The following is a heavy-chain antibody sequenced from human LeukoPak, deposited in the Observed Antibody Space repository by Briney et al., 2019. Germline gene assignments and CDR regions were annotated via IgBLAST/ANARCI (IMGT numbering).Heavy chain of an antibody. CDR3: ARETFGEIYFDY. Sequence: PGRSLRLSCAASGFTFSSYAMHWVRQAPGKGLEWVAVISYDGSNKYYADSVKGRFTISRDNSKNTLYLQVNSLRAEDTAVYYCARETFGEIYFDYWGQGTLVTVSS. CDR1: GFTFSSYA. J-gene: IGHJ4*02. V-gene: IGHV3-30-3*01. D-gene: IGHD3-10*01. CDR2: ISYDGSNK.